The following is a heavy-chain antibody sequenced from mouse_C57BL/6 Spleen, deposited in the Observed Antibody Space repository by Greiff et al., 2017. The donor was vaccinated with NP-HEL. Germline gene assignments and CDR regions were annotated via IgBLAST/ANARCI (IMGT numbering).Heavy chain of an antibody. CDR1: GYSFTGYY. Sequence: VQLQQSGPELVKPGASVKISCKASGYSFTGYYMNWVKQSPEKSLEWIGEINPSTGGTTYIPKFKAKATLTVATSSSTAYMQLKSLTSEDSEVYYSERWIYDGPTGYYAMDYRGQGTSVTVAS. V-gene: IGHV1-42*01. CDR3: ERWIYDGPTGYYAMDY. J-gene: IGHJ4*01. D-gene: IGHD2-3*01. CDR2: INPSTGGT.